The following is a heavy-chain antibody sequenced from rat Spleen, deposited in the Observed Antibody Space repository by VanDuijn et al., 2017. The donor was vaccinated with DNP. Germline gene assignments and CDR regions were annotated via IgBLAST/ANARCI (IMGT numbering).Heavy chain of an antibody. J-gene: IGHJ2*01. V-gene: IGHV3-1*01. CDR2: ISYSGST. Sequence: EVQLQESGPGLLKPSQSLSLTCSVTGYSIITNYWGWIRKFPGNKMEWIGHISYSGSTGYNPSLKSRISITRDTSKNQYFLQLHSVTSEDTATYYCARWGDYFDFWGQGVMVTVSS. CDR1: GYSIITNY. CDR3: ARWGDYFDF.